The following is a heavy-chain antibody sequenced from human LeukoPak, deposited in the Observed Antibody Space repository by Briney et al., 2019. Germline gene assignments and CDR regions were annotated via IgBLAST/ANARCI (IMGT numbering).Heavy chain of an antibody. CDR3: VRDGDAYNFDF. J-gene: IGHJ4*02. V-gene: IGHV3-33*08. CDR2: ISYGGSNK. CDR1: GFTFSNYG. D-gene: IGHD5-24*01. Sequence: PGGSLRLSCAASGFTFSNYGMHWVRQAPGKGLEWMAVISYGGSNKYYADSVKGRFTISRDNARNTLNLHKISLRAEDTAVYFCVRDGDAYNFDFWGQEVLVTVSS.